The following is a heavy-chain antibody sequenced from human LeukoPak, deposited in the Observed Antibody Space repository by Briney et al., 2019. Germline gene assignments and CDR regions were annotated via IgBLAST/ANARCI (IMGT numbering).Heavy chain of an antibody. CDR2: VSGSGGTT. CDR3: AKGSGDYDFWSGYYTVGGYFDY. D-gene: IGHD3-3*01. V-gene: IGHV3-23*01. J-gene: IGHJ4*02. Sequence: GGSLRLSCAAPGFTFSSYAMSWVRQAPGKGLEWVSGVSGSGGTTYYADSVKGRFTISRDNSKNTLYLQMNSLRAEDTAVYYCAKGSGDYDFWSGYYTVGGYFDYWGQGTLVTVSS. CDR1: GFTFSSYA.